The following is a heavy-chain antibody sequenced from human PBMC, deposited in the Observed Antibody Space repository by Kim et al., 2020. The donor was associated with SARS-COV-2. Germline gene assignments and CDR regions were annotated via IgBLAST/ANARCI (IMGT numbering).Heavy chain of an antibody. CDR2: INHGGST. J-gene: IGHJ6*02. V-gene: IGHV4-34*01. D-gene: IGHD3-10*01. CDR1: GGSFSGYL. CDR3: ARFGFFPGSASYLVHLENSRPDYFYYYGLDV. Sequence: SETLSLTCGVDGGSFSGYLWNWIRQTPGKGLEWIEEINHGGSTNYNPSLESRVTISLDTSEKRFSLRLTSVTAADTAVYFWARFGFFPGSASYLVHLENSRPDYFYYYGLDVCGQGTTVIVSS.